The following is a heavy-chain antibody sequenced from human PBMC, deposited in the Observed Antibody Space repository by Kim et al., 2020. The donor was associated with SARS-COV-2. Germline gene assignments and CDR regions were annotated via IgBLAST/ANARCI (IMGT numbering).Heavy chain of an antibody. V-gene: IGHV3-64*01. CDR1: GFTFSSYA. CDR3: ARGYCSSSSCYRGGYFDS. J-gene: IGHJ4*02. D-gene: IGHD2-2*02. Sequence: GGSLRLSCAASGFTFSSYAMHWVRQAPGKGLEYVSVISYNVDSIYYANSVKGRFTISRDNSKNTLYLQMGSLRAEDMAVYYCARGYCSSSSCYRGGYFDSWGQGNLVTVSS. CDR2: ISYNVDSI.